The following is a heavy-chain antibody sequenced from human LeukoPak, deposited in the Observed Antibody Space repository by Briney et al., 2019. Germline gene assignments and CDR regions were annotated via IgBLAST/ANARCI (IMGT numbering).Heavy chain of an antibody. J-gene: IGHJ6*03. CDR1: GYTFTSYD. CDR3: LRIVVIRFLEWLPAPYYYYYYMDV. D-gene: IGHD3-3*01. V-gene: IGHV1-8*01. CDR2: MNPNSGNT. Sequence: ASVKVSCKASGYTFTSYDINWVRQATGQGLEWMGWMNPNSGNTGYAQKFQGRVTMTRNTSISTAYMELSSLRSEDTAVYYCLRIVVIRFLEWLPAPYYYYYYMDVWGKGTTVTVSS.